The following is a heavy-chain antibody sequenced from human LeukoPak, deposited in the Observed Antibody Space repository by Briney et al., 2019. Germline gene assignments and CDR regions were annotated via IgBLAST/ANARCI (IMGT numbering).Heavy chain of an antibody. J-gene: IGHJ4*02. D-gene: IGHD5-18*01. V-gene: IGHV4-59*01. CDR3: ATVSGYSYFDY. CDR2: IYYSGST. Sequence: SETLSLTCTVSGGSISGYYWSWIRQPPGKGLEWIGYIYYSGSTNYNPSLKSRVTISVDTSKNQFSLKLSSVTAADTAVYYCATVSGYSYFDYWGQGTLDTVSS. CDR1: GGSISGYY.